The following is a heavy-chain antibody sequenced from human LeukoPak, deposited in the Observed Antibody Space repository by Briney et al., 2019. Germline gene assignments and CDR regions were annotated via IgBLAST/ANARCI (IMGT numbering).Heavy chain of an antibody. J-gene: IGHJ5*02. CDR1: GYTLTELS. CDR3: AILEGIVGATTAWFDP. V-gene: IGHV1-24*01. D-gene: IGHD1-26*01. Sequence: ASVKVSCKVSGYTLTELSMHWVRQAPGKGLEWMGGFDPEDGETIYAQKFQGRVTMTEDTSTDTAYMELSSLRSEDTAVYYCAILEGIVGATTAWFDPWGQGTLVTVSS. CDR2: FDPEDGET.